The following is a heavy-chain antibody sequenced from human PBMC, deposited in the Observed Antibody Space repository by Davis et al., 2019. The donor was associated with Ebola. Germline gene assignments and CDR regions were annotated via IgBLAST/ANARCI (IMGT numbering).Heavy chain of an antibody. Sequence: PSETLSLTCAISGDSVSGNNGAWNWIRQSPSRGLEWLGRTYYSSKWYKDYAVSVKSRITINLDTSKNQFSLQLNSVTPEDTAVYYCASGGIRGGGVDPWGQGTPVTVSS. J-gene: IGHJ5*02. CDR1: GDSVSGNNGA. D-gene: IGHD3-16*01. V-gene: IGHV6-1*01. CDR3: ASGGIRGGGVDP. CDR2: TYYSSKWYK.